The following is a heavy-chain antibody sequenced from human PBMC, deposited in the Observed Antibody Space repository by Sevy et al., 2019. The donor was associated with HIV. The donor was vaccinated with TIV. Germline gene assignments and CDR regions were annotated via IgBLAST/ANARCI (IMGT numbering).Heavy chain of an antibody. CDR3: AREGEGVSYYLNVVGYYGMDV. J-gene: IGHJ6*02. CDR2: ISAYNGNT. Sequence: ASVKVSCKASGYTFTSYGISWVRQAPGQGLEWMGWISAYNGNTNYAQKLQGRVTMTTDTSTSTAYMELRSLRSDDTAVYYCAREGEGVSYYLNVVGYYGMDVWGQGTTVTVSS. V-gene: IGHV1-18*04. CDR1: GYTFTSYG. D-gene: IGHD1-26*01.